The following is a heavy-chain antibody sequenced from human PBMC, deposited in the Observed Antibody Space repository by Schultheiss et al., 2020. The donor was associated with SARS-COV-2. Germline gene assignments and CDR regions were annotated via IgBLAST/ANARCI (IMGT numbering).Heavy chain of an antibody. Sequence: GESLKISCAASGFTFNNYAMSWVRQAPGKGLEWVAVIWYDGSNKYYADSVKGRFTISRDNSKNTLYLQMNSLRAEDTAVYYCAREVATTLYYYYYYGMDVWGQGTTVTVSS. CDR1: GFTFNNYA. J-gene: IGHJ6*02. V-gene: IGHV3-33*08. D-gene: IGHD5-12*01. CDR2: IWYDGSNK. CDR3: AREVATTLYYYYYYGMDV.